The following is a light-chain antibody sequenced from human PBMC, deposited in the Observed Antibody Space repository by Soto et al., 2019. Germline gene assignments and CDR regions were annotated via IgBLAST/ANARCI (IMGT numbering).Light chain of an antibody. Sequence: DLVMTQSPDSLAVSLGERATINCKSSQIVLYSSNNKNYLAWYQQKPGQPPKLLIYWASTRESGVPDRFSGSGSGTDFTLTISSLQAEDVAVYYCQQYYSTPLTFGGGTKVDIK. CDR2: WAS. J-gene: IGKJ4*01. CDR3: QQYYSTPLT. CDR1: QIVLYSSNNKNY. V-gene: IGKV4-1*01.